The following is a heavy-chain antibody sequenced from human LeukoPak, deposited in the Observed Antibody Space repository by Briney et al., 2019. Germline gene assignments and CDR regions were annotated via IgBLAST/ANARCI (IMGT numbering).Heavy chain of an antibody. CDR3: ARFYVVGATKGYYFDY. D-gene: IGHD1-26*01. V-gene: IGHV1-2*02. CDR2: INPNSGGT. J-gene: IGHJ4*02. Sequence: ASVKVSCKASGYTFTGYYMHWVRQAPGQGLEWMGWINPNSGGTNYAQKFQGRVTMTRDTSISTAYMELSRLRSDDTAVYYCARFYVVGATKGYYFDYWGQGTLVTVSS. CDR1: GYTFTGYY.